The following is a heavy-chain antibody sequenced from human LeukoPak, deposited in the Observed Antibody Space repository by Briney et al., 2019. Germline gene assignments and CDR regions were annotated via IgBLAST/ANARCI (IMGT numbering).Heavy chain of an antibody. J-gene: IGHJ4*02. CDR3: AKETYDYGVLRGY. V-gene: IGHV3-23*01. D-gene: IGHD4-17*01. Sequence: PGGSLRLSCAAPGFTFSDYYMSWIRQAPGKGLEWVSAISGSGGSTYYADSVKGRFTISRDNSKNTLYLQMNSLRAEDTAVYYCAKETYDYGVLRGYWGQGTLVTVSS. CDR1: GFTFSDYY. CDR2: ISGSGGST.